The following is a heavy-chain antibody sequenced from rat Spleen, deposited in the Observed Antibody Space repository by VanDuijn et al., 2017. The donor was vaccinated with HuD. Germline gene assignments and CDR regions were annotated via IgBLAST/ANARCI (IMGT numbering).Heavy chain of an antibody. V-gene: IGHV2S12*01. CDR3: TRDGGELTPFDY. Sequence: QVQLQESGPGLVQPAQTLSLTCTVSGFSLSSNGVSWVRQPPGKGLEWIAAISSGGSTYYNSALKSRLSISRDTSQSQVFLKMNSLQPEDTGTYYCTRDGGELTPFDYWGQGTLVTVSS. CDR1: GFSLSSNG. J-gene: IGHJ3*01. CDR2: ISSGGST. D-gene: IGHD1-12*02.